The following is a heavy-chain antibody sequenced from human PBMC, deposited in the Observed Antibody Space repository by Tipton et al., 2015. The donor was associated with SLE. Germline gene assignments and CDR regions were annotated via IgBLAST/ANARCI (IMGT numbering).Heavy chain of an antibody. CDR3: ARGDIVATMEYFDY. CDR2: INHSGST. CDR1: GGSFSGYY. D-gene: IGHD5-12*01. J-gene: IGHJ4*02. V-gene: IGHV4-34*01. Sequence: LRLSCAVYGGSFSGYYWSWIRQPPGKGLEWIGEINHSGSTNYNPSLKSRVTISVDTSKNQFSLKLSSVTAADTAVYYCARGDIVATMEYFDYWGQGTLVTVSS.